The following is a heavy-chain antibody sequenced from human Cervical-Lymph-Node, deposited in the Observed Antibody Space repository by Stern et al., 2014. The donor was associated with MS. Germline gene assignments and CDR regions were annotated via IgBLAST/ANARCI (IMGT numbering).Heavy chain of an antibody. V-gene: IGHV3-74*02. Sequence: EVQLVESGGGLVQPGGSLRLSCVASGFTFRNYWMHWVRQGPGKGLEYVARIKRDGTTITHADSVKGRFTNSRDNAKNTLYLQMNSLRVEGTAVYYCTKDTYGPEDYWGQGTSVTVSS. J-gene: IGHJ4*02. CDR2: IKRDGTTI. D-gene: IGHD3-10*01. CDR1: GFTFRNYW. CDR3: TKDTYGPEDY.